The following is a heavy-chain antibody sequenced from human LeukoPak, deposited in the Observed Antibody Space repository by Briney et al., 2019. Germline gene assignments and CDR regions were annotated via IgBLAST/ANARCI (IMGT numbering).Heavy chain of an antibody. V-gene: IGHV3-7*01. J-gene: IGHJ3*02. CDR2: IKQDGSEK. Sequence: QPGGSLRLSCAASGFTFSSYWMSWVRQAPGKGLEWVANIKQDGSEKYYVDSVKGRFTISRDNAKNSLYLQMNSLRAEDTAVYYCARDRAGTLGYCSSTRCGWAFDIWGQGTMVTVSS. D-gene: IGHD2-2*01. CDR3: ARDRAGTLGYCSSTRCGWAFDI. CDR1: GFTFSSYW.